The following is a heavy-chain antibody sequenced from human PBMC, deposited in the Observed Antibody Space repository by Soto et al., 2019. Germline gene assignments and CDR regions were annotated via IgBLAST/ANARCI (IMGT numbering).Heavy chain of an antibody. J-gene: IGHJ6*02. D-gene: IGHD1-26*01. CDR1: GGSFSGYY. Sequence: SETLSLTCAVYGGSFSGYYWSWIRQPPGKGLEWIGEINHSGSTNYNPSLKSRATISVDTSKNQFSLKLSSVTAADTAVYYCARRYFYYYYGMDVWGQGTTVTVSS. V-gene: IGHV4-34*01. CDR3: ARRYFYYYYGMDV. CDR2: INHSGST.